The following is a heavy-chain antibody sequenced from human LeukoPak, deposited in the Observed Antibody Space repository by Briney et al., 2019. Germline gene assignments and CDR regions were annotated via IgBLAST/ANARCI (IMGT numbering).Heavy chain of an antibody. CDR2: IYYSGST. Sequence: KASETLSLTCTVSGGSISSSSYYWSWTRQPPGKGLEWIGYIYYSGSTNYNPSLKSRVTISVDTSKNQFSLKLRSVTAADTAIYYCARQYYSASGSSHVGAYDFWGQGALVTVSS. D-gene: IGHD3-10*01. V-gene: IGHV4-61*01. CDR3: ARQYYSASGSSHVGAYDF. CDR1: GGSISSSSYY. J-gene: IGHJ4*02.